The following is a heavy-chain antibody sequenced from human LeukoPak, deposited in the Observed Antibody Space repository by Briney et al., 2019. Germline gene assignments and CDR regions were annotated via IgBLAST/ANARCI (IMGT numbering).Heavy chain of an antibody. V-gene: IGHV3-23*01. CDR3: AKGPQSTYYYYMDV. J-gene: IGHJ6*03. CDR1: GFIFRSSS. D-gene: IGHD2-2*01. Sequence: GGSLRLSCAASGFIFRSSSMSWVRQAPGKGLEWVSGISGSGGSTYYADSVKGRFTISRDNSKNTLYLQMNSLRAEDTAVYYCAKGPQSTYYYYMDVWGKGTTVTVSS. CDR2: ISGSGGST.